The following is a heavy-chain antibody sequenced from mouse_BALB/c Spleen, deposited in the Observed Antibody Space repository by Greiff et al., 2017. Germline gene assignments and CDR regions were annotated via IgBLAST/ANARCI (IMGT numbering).Heavy chain of an antibody. Sequence: QVHVKQSGAELARPGASVKMSCKASGYTFTSYTMHWVKQRPGQGLEWIGYINPSSGYTNYNQKFKDKATLTADKSSSTAYMQLSSLTSEDSAVYYCARFSDGYYEDSFAYWGQGTTLTVSS. D-gene: IGHD2-3*01. CDR2: INPSSGYT. CDR1: GYTFTSYT. CDR3: ARFSDGYYEDSFAY. V-gene: IGHV1-4*01. J-gene: IGHJ2*01.